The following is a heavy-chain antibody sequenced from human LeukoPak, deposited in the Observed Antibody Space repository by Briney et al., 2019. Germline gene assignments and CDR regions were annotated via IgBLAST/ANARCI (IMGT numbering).Heavy chain of an antibody. V-gene: IGHV3-23*01. D-gene: IGHD6-19*01. CDR3: AREGYSSGWFRL. J-gene: IGHJ4*02. Sequence: GGSLRLSCEVSGFTFSSYAMSWVRQAPGKGLEWVSVISGSGGSTYYADSVKGRFTISRDNSKNMVYLQMNSLRAEDTAVYFCAREGYSSGWFRLWGQGTLVTVSS. CDR1: GFTFSSYA. CDR2: ISGSGGST.